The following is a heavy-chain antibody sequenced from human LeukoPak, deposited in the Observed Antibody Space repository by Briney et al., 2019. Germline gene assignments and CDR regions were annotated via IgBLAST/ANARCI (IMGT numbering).Heavy chain of an antibody. CDR2: IIPIFGTA. D-gene: IGHD6-13*01. J-gene: IGHJ3*02. CDR1: GGTFSSYA. V-gene: IGHV1-69*05. Sequence: GASVKVSCKASGGTFSSYAISWVRQAPGQGLEWMGGIIPIFGTANYAQKFQGRVTITTDESTSTAYMELSSLRSEDTAVYYCAISAAELVRTDDAFDIWGQGTMATVSS. CDR3: AISAAELVRTDDAFDI.